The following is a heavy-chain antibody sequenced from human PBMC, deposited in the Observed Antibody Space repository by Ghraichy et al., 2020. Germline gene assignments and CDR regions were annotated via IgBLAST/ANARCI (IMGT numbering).Heavy chain of an antibody. Sequence: SETLSLTCTVSGGPISGYNWNWIRQPPGKGLEWIGYIYPSGSTNYNSPLKSRVSISVDTSKNQLSLRLSSVTAADTAMYYCATMQADAFDIWGQGTMVTVSS. V-gene: IGHV4-4*09. CDR1: GGPISGYN. CDR3: ATMQADAFDI. J-gene: IGHJ3*02. CDR2: IYPSGST.